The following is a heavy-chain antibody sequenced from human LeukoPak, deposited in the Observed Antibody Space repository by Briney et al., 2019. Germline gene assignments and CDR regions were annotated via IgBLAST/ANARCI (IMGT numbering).Heavy chain of an antibody. CDR2: INPNSGGT. J-gene: IGHJ4*02. CDR1: GYTFTGYY. CDR3: ARSSSAGGSSPFDY. Sequence: ASVKVSCKASGYTFTGYYIHWVRQAPGQGLEWMGWINPNSGGTDYAQKFQGRVTMTRDTSISTAYMELSRLRSDDSAMYYCARSSSAGGSSPFDYWGQGTLLTVSS. D-gene: IGHD2-15*01. V-gene: IGHV1-2*02.